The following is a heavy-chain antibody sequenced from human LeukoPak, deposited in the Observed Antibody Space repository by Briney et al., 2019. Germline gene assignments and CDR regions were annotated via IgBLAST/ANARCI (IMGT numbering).Heavy chain of an antibody. Sequence: PGSSVKVSCKASGGTFSSYAISWVRQAPGQGLEWMGGIIPIFGTANYAQKFQGRVTITADESTSTAYMELSSLRSEDTAVYYCATVLRGAAAGYDTNGWFDPWGQGTLVTVSS. CDR2: IIPIFGTA. CDR3: ATVLRGAAAGYDTNGWFDP. V-gene: IGHV1-69*01. CDR1: GGTFSSYA. J-gene: IGHJ5*02. D-gene: IGHD6-13*01.